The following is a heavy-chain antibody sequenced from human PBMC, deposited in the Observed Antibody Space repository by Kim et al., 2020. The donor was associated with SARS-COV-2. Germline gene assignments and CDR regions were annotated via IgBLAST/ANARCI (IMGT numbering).Heavy chain of an antibody. V-gene: IGHV3-66*01. CDR1: GFTVSSNY. D-gene: IGHD6-13*01. J-gene: IGHJ4*02. CDR3: ATNLAAAGVV. Sequence: GGSLRLSCAASGFTVSSNYMSWLRQAPGKGLEWLSVIYSGDKTYYVESVKGRLTISRDNSKNTLYLQMSSLSVEDTDVYYCATNLAAAGVVWGQGTLVTV. CDR2: IYSGDKT.